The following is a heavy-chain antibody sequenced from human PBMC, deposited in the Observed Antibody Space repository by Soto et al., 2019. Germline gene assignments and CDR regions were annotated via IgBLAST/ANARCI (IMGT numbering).Heavy chain of an antibody. Sequence: GGSMRLSCAASGFTFSSYGMHWVRQAPGKGLEWVAVISYDGSNKYYADSVKGRFTISRDNSKNTLYLLMNSLRAEDTAVYYCAKDSGYSSSWYFDYWGQGTLVTVSS. J-gene: IGHJ4*02. V-gene: IGHV3-30*18. CDR3: AKDSGYSSSWYFDY. CDR1: GFTFSSYG. D-gene: IGHD6-13*01. CDR2: ISYDGSNK.